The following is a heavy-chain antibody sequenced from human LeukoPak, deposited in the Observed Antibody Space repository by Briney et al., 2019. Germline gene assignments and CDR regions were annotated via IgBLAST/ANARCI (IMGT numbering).Heavy chain of an antibody. V-gene: IGHV3-30*18. CDR3: AKDSDIAVAGSDDALDV. D-gene: IGHD6-19*01. CDR2: ISFDGSIE. J-gene: IGHJ3*01. Sequence: GGSLRLSCAASGFTFSSYGMHWVRQTPGKGLEWVALISFDGSIEYYADSVKGRFTISRDNSKNTLFLQMNSLRPEDTAVYYCAKDSDIAVAGSDDALDVWGQGTMVTVSS. CDR1: GFTFSSYG.